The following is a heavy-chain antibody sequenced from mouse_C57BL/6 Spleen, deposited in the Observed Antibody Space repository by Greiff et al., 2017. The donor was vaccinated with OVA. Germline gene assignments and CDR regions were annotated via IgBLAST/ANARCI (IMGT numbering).Heavy chain of an antibody. CDR1: GFNIKDYY. D-gene: IGHD1-1*01. V-gene: IGHV14-2*01. CDR2: IDPEDGET. J-gene: IGHJ2*01. CDR3: ARGYGSSYVDYFDY. Sequence: EVKLMESGAELVKPGASVKLSCTASGFNIKDYYMHWVKQRTEQGLEWIGRIDPEDGETKYAPKFQGQATITADTTSNTAYLQLSSLQSEDTAVYYCARGYGSSYVDYFDYWGQGTTLTVSS.